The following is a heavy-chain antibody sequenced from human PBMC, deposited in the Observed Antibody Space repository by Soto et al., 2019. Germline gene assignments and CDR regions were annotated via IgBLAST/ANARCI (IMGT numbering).Heavy chain of an antibody. CDR2: ISGSGGST. CDR1: GFTFSSYA. D-gene: IGHD6-13*01. V-gene: IGHV3-23*01. CDR3: AKATSGAAAALFDY. J-gene: IGHJ4*02. Sequence: GESLKISCAASGFTFSSYAMSWVRQAPGKGLEWVSAISGSGGSTYYADSVKGRFTISRDNSKNTLYLQMNSLRAEDTAVYYCAKATSGAAAALFDYWGQGTLVTVSS.